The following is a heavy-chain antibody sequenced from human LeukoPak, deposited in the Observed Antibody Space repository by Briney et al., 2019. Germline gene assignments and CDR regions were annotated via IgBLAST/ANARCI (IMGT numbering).Heavy chain of an antibody. CDR3: AGHFNGYSYGPIDY. V-gene: IGHV1-69*01. D-gene: IGHD5-18*01. Sequence: ASVKVSCKDSGGTFSSYAISWVRQAPGQGLEWMGGIIPIFGTANYAQKFQGRVTITADESTSTAYMELSSLRSEDTAVYYCAGHFNGYSYGPIDYWGQGTLVTVSS. J-gene: IGHJ4*02. CDR2: IIPIFGTA. CDR1: GGTFSSYA.